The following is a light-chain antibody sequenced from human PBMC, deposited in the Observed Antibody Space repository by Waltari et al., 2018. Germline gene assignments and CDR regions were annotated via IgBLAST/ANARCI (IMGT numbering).Light chain of an antibody. V-gene: IGKV3-20*01. CDR2: RAS. J-gene: IGKJ1*01. CDR3: QQHGTLPAT. Sequence: EIVLTQSPGTASLSPGERVTLSCRASQTVGSSSLAWYQQKPGQAPRLVIYRASRRATGIPDRLSGSGSGTDFSLTIRRLEPEDFAVYYCQQHGTLPATFGQGTKVEIK. CDR1: QTVGSSS.